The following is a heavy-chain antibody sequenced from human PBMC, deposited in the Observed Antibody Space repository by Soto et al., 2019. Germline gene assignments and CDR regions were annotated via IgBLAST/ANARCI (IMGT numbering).Heavy chain of an antibody. CDR3: ARGEYTDCSSRVCSFVYDHEVDV. V-gene: IGHV1-2*04. CDR1: GYSFTDYH. J-gene: IGHJ6*02. Sequence: SSVTVSCKASGYSFTDYHIHWVRQAPGQGLEWLGRINPKSGGTSTAQKFQGWVTLTTDTSLSPDSIELSSLTADDTAFYYCARGEYTDCSSRVCSFVYDHEVDVWR. CDR2: INPKSGGT. D-gene: IGHD6-6*01.